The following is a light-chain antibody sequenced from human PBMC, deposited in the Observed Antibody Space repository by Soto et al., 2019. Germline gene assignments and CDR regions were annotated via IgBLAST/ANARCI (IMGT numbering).Light chain of an antibody. CDR2: DDS. CDR3: HVWDSSSGHYI. CDR1: NIGRKS. V-gene: IGLV3-21*02. Sequence: SYELTRPPSVSVAPGQTARISCGVNNIGRKSVHWYQQKPGRAPVVVVYDDSDRPSGIPERFSGANSGDTATLTISRVEAGDEADYYCHVWDSSSGHYIFGTGTKVTVL. J-gene: IGLJ1*01.